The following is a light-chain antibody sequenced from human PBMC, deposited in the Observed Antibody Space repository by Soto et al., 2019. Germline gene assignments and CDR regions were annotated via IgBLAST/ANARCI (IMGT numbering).Light chain of an antibody. Sequence: QSVLTQPASVSGSAGQSITISCTGTSSDVGGYNYASWYQQHPGKAPKLMIYEVSNRPSGVSNRFSGSKSGNTASLTISGLQAEDEADYYCSSYTSSSTRVFGTGTKVTVL. J-gene: IGLJ1*01. V-gene: IGLV2-14*01. CDR3: SSYTSSSTRV. CDR2: EVS. CDR1: SSDVGGYNY.